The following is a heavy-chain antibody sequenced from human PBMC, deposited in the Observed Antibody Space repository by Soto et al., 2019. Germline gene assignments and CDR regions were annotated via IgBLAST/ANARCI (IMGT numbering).Heavy chain of an antibody. CDR1: GYTFTSYA. CDR3: ARDLGSRNYDILTGYDY. V-gene: IGHV1-3*01. CDR2: INAGNGNT. D-gene: IGHD3-9*01. Sequence: ASVKVSCKASGYTFTSYAMHWVRQAPGQRLEWMGRINAGNGNTKYSQKFQGRVTITRDTSASTAYMELSSLRSEDTAFYYCARDLGSRNYDILTGYDYWAREPWSPSPQ. J-gene: IGHJ4*02.